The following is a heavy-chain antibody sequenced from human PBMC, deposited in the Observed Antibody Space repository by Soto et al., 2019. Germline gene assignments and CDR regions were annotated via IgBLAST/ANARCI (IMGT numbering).Heavy chain of an antibody. V-gene: IGHV5-51*01. CDR2: IYPRDSDA. CDR1: GSPFGDYL. J-gene: IGHJ4*01. CDR3: ARHGNYYDI. Sequence: GESLKISCQVSGSPFGDYLIACVRQMPGRGLECMGIIYPRDSDARYSPSFQGQVTISFDTSIATVSLQWSSLKASDTAIYYCARHGNYYDIWGHGTPVTVSS. D-gene: IGHD3-22*01.